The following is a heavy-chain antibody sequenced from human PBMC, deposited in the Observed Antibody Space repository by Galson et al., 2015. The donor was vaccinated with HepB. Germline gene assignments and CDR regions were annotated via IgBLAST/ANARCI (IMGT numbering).Heavy chain of an antibody. CDR1: GFTFSSYW. J-gene: IGHJ6*02. Sequence: LRLSCAASGFTFSSYWMHWVRQAPGKGLVWVSRINSDGSSTSYADSVKGRFTISRDNAKNTLYLQMNSLRAEDTAVYYCARGGPSRSDYYGMDVWGQGTTVTVSS. CDR2: INSDGSST. V-gene: IGHV3-74*01. CDR3: ARGGPSRSDYYGMDV.